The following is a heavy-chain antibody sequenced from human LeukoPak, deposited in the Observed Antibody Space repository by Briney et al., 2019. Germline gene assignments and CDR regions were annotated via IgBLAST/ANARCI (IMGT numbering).Heavy chain of an antibody. CDR2: IKPTGGST. V-gene: IGHV1-46*01. D-gene: IGHD3-10*01. Sequence: ASVKVSCKASGYTFSNYYMHWVRQAPGQGLEWMGMIKPTGGSTSYAQRFQGRVTMTRDTSTSTVYMELSSLTSEDTAVYYCARDGAVSGTSDWYFDLWAMAPWSLSP. CDR3: ARDGAVSGTSDWYFDL. J-gene: IGHJ2*01. CDR1: GYTFSNYY.